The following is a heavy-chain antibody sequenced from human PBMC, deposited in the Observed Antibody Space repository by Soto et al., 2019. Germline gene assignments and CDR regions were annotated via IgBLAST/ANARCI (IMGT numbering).Heavy chain of an antibody. CDR1: GFTFTNAW. CDR2: IKSKNDGGTI. Sequence: EVQLVESGGGLVKPGESLRLSCAASGFTFTNAWMTWIRQAPGKGLEWVGRIKSKNDGGTIEYAAPVEGRFIISRDDAKSTLSLQINSLKTEDTAVYYCNDFYMDVWGAGTTVIVSS. CDR3: NDFYMDV. J-gene: IGHJ6*03. V-gene: IGHV3-15*01.